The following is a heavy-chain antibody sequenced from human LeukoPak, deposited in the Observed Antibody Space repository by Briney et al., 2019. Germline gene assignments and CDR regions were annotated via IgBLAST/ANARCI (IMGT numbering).Heavy chain of an antibody. J-gene: IGHJ4*02. CDR2: INHSGST. D-gene: IGHD3-3*01. CDR3: ARDRNYDFWSGYHIDY. V-gene: IGHV4-34*01. Sequence: SETLSLTCAVYGGSFSGYCWSWIRQPPGKGLEWIGEINHSGSTNYNPSLKSRVTISVDTSKNQFSLKLSSVTAADTAVYYCARDRNYDFWSGYHIDYWGQGTLVTGSS. CDR1: GGSFSGYC.